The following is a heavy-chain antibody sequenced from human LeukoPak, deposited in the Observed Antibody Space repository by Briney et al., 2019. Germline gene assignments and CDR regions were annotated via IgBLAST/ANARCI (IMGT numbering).Heavy chain of an antibody. CDR3: TRDMARGYYPNAFDI. CDR2: IRSKAYGGTT. Sequence: GGSLRLSCTASGFTFGDYAMSWFRQAPGKGLEWVGFIRSKAYGGTTEYAASVKGRFTISRDDSKSIAYLQMNSLKTEDTAVYYCTRDMARGYYPNAFDIWGQGTMVTVSS. J-gene: IGHJ3*02. D-gene: IGHD3-22*01. CDR1: GFTFGDYA. V-gene: IGHV3-49*03.